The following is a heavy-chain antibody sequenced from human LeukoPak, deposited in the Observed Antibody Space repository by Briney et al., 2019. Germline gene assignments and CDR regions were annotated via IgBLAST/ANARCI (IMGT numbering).Heavy chain of an antibody. CDR3: AKVDYYGSGNAFDI. CDR2: ISYDGSNK. D-gene: IGHD3-10*01. V-gene: IGHV3-30*18. J-gene: IGHJ3*02. Sequence: GRSLRLSCAASGFTFSSYGMHWVRQAPGKGLEWVAVISYDGSNKYYADSVKGRFTISRDNSKNTLYLQMNSLRAEDTAVYYCAKVDYYGSGNAFDIWGQGTVVTVSS. CDR1: GFTFSSYG.